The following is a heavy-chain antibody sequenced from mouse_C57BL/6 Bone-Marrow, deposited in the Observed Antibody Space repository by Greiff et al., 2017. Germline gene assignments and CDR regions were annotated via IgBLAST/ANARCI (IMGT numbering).Heavy chain of an antibody. J-gene: IGHJ4*01. D-gene: IGHD1-1*01. CDR1: GYTFTSSW. V-gene: IGHV1-59*01. CDR3: ASPPTTVVATPYAMDY. Sequence: QVQLQQPGAELVRPGTSVKLSCKASGYTFTSSWMHWVKQRPGQGLEWIGVVDPSDSYTNYNQKFKGKATLNVDTSSSTAYLQLSSLTSEASVVYNCASPPTTVVATPYAMDYWGQGTSGTVSS. CDR2: VDPSDSYT.